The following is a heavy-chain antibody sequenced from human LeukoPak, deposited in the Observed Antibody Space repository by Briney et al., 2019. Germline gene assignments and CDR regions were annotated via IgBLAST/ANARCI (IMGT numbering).Heavy chain of an antibody. CDR3: ARDLVEATGRGWFDP. D-gene: IGHD2-8*02. J-gene: IGHJ5*02. CDR1: GGSISSYY. CDR2: IYTSGST. V-gene: IGHV4-4*07. Sequence: PSQTLSLTCTVSGGSISSYYWSWIRQPAGKGLEWIGRIYTSGSTNYNPSLKSRVTMSVDTSKNQFSLKLSSVTAADTAVYYCARDLVEATGRGWFDPWGQGTLVTVSS.